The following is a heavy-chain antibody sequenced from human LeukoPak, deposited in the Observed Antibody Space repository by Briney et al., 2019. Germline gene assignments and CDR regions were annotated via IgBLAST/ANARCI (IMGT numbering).Heavy chain of an antibody. CDR1: GFTFSNYA. D-gene: IGHD2-2*01. Sequence: PGGSLRLSCATSGFTFSNYAMSWVRQAPGKGLEWVSIISDSAVGTYYTDSVKGRFTISRDNSKNTLYLQMNSLRAEDTAIYYFAKDYCSITSCPQKDWGQGTLVTVSS. CDR2: ISDSAVGT. J-gene: IGHJ1*01. V-gene: IGHV3-23*01. CDR3: AKDYCSITSCPQKD.